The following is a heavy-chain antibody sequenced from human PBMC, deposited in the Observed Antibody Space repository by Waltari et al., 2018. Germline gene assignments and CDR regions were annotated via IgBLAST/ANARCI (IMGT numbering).Heavy chain of an antibody. CDR3: ARGAYYYDSSADEAGAFDI. CDR1: GYTFTGYY. CDR2: INPNSGGT. V-gene: IGHV1-2*06. J-gene: IGHJ3*02. D-gene: IGHD3-22*01. Sequence: QVQLVQSGAEVKKPGASVKVSCKASGYTFTGYYMHWVRQAPGQGLEWMGRINPNSGGTNYAQKFQGRVTMTRDTSISTAYMELSRLRSDDTAVYYCARGAYYYDSSADEAGAFDIWGQGTMVTVSS.